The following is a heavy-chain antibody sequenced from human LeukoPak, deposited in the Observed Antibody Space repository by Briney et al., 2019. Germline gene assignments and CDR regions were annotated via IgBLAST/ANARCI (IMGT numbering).Heavy chain of an antibody. D-gene: IGHD3-10*01. CDR2: IYYSGST. J-gene: IGHJ6*04. CDR1: GGSISSGGYH. V-gene: IGHV4-31*03. CDR3: ARDAMVRGVPLYYCGTDV. Sequence: SETLSLTCTVSGGSISSGGYHWSWIRQHPGNGLEWIGYIYYSGSTYYNPSLKSRVTISVDTSKNQFSLKLSSVTAADTAVYYCARDAMVRGVPLYYCGTDVWGKGTTVTVSS.